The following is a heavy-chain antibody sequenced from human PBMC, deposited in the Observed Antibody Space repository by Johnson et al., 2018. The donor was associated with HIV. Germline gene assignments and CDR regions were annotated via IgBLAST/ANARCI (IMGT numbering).Heavy chain of an antibody. V-gene: IGHV3-30-3*02. J-gene: IGHJ3*02. D-gene: IGHD2/OR15-2a*01. CDR2: ISFDENNK. CDR1: GFTFSTYT. Sequence: QVQLVESGGDVVQPGRSLRLSYAASGFTFSTYTMHWVRQAPGKGLEWVAVISFDENNKVYADSVKGRFTISRDNSKNTLYLQMNSLRDEDTAVYYCAKNFGKILAAGGLEVGDAVDIWGQGTMVTVTS. CDR3: AKNFGKILAAGGLEVGDAVDI.